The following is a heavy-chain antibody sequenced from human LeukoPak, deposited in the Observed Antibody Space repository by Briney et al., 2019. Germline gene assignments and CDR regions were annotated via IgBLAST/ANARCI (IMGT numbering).Heavy chain of an antibody. CDR1: GFTFSSYG. CDR3: AKDDYAYSSSSPDY. J-gene: IGHJ4*02. CDR2: ISYDGSNK. V-gene: IGHV3-30*18. Sequence: GGSLRLSCAASGFTFSSYGMHWVRQAPGKGLEWVAVISYDGSNKYYADFVKGRFTISRDNSKNTLYLQMNSLRAEDTAVYYCAKDDYAYSSSSPDYWGQGTLVTVSS. D-gene: IGHD6-6*01.